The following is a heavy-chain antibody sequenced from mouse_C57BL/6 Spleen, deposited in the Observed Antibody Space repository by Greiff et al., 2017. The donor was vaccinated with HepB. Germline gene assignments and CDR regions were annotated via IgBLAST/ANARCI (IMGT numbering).Heavy chain of an antibody. CDR3: ARSIYYDPDGAMDY. CDR1: GYTFTDYY. V-gene: IGHV1-26*01. CDR2: INPNNGGT. Sequence: EVQLQQSGPELVKPGASVKISCKASGYTFTDYYMHWVKQSHGKSLEWIGDINPNNGGTSYNQKFKGKATLTVDKSSSTAYMELRSLTSEDSAVYYCARSIYYDPDGAMDYWGQGTSVTVSS. J-gene: IGHJ4*01. D-gene: IGHD2-4*01.